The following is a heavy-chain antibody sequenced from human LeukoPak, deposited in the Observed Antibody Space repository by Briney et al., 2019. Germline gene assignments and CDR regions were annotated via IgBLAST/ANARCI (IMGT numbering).Heavy chain of an antibody. J-gene: IGHJ1*01. CDR3: VRDRRGSSGSAEYFQE. V-gene: IGHV4-30-4*01. Sequence: KASETLSLTCTVSGGSISSGDYYWSWIRQPPGKGLEWIGYIYYSGDTYYNPSLKSRVTISVDTSKNQFSLKLTSVTAADTAVYYCVRDRRGSSGSAEYFQEWGQGTLVTVSS. D-gene: IGHD3-22*01. CDR1: GGSISSGDYY. CDR2: IYYSGDT.